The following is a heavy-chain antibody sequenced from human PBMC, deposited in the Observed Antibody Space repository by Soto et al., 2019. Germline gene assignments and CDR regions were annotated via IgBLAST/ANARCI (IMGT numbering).Heavy chain of an antibody. J-gene: IGHJ4*02. D-gene: IGHD4-17*01. Sequence: QVQLVQSGAEVKKPGASVKVSCKASGYTFTSYDINWVRQATGQGLEWMGWMNPHSGNTGYAQKSQXXAARPSITSTTTSYMELGSLRSEDSALSSCARSTNDYGDRHWGQGTPVTVSS. V-gene: IGHV1-8*01. CDR2: MNPHSGNT. CDR3: ARSTNDYGDRH. CDR1: GYTFTSYD.